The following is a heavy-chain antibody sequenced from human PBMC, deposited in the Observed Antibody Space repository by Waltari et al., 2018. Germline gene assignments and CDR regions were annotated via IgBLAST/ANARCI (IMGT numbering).Heavy chain of an antibody. J-gene: IGHJ6*02. V-gene: IGHV1-2*02. CDR1: GYTFTGPF. Sequence: VQSGAEVKKPGASVQVSCKASGYTFTGPFIHWVRQAPGQGVEWVRSINPRSGAANAAQRLLGRVTLSTDTAIDTAYMELSGLESGDTALYYCARLHSNSLGMDVWGQGTAVTVSS. D-gene: IGHD3-22*01. CDR2: INPRSGAA. CDR3: ARLHSNSLGMDV.